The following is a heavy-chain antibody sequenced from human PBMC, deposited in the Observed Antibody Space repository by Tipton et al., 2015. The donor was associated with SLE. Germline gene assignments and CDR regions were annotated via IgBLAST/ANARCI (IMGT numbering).Heavy chain of an antibody. D-gene: IGHD6-13*01. Sequence: QLVQSGAEVKKPGESLKISCKGSGYTFTTYGISWVRQAPGQGLEWMGWISAYNGNTNYAQKLQGRVTMTTDTSTSTAYMELRSLRSDDTAVYCCVRDPGIAAAPNWFDPWGQGTLVTVSS. CDR3: VRDPGIAAAPNWFDP. CDR1: GYTFTTYG. CDR2: ISAYNGNT. J-gene: IGHJ5*02. V-gene: IGHV1-18*01.